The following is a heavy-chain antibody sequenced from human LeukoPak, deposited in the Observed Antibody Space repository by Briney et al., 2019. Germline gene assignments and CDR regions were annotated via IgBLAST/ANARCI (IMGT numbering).Heavy chain of an antibody. D-gene: IGHD7-27*01. CDR2: IYSCGST. CDR1: GFTVSSNY. Sequence: GGSLRLSCAASGFTVSSNYMSWVRQAPGKGLEWVSVIYSCGSTYYADSVKGRFTISRDNAKNTLYLQMHSLRVEDTAVYYCASDYWGPAHWGQGTLVTVSS. CDR3: ASDYWGPAH. J-gene: IGHJ4*02. V-gene: IGHV3-66*03.